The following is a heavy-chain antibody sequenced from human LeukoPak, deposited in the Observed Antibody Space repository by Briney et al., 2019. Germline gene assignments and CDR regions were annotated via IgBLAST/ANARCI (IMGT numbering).Heavy chain of an antibody. V-gene: IGHV4-59*01. D-gene: IGHD7-27*01. CDR3: AKNRWGLES. Sequence: SETLSLTCTVSGGSISGYYWSWIRQPPGKGPEWIGYGYYSGSTNYNPSLKNRVTISVDTSRNQLSLRLTSVTAADTAVYYCAKNRWGLESWGQGALVTVSS. J-gene: IGHJ4*02. CDR2: GYYSGST. CDR1: GGSISGYY.